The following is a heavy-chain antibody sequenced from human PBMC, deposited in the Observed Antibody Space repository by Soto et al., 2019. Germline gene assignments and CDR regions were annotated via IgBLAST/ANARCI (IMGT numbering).Heavy chain of an antibody. V-gene: IGHV1-18*01. D-gene: IGHD1-1*01. J-gene: IGHJ4*02. CDR1: GYTFTSYG. Sequence: QVHLVQSGAEVKKPGASVKVSCKASGYTFTSYGITWVRQAPGQGLEWMGWISAHNGNTDYAQKLQGRVIVTRDTTTSTAYMELSTLRSDYTAVYYCARGRYGAYWGQGALVTVSS. CDR3: ARGRYGAY. CDR2: ISAHNGNT.